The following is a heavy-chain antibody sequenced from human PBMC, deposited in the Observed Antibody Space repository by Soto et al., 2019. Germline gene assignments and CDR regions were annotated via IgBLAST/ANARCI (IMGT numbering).Heavy chain of an antibody. V-gene: IGHV4-39*02. Sequence: SSETPSLTCTVSGGSISSSSYYWGWIRQPPGKGLEWIGGIYYSGSTYYNPSLKSRVTISVDTSKNQFSLKLSSVTAADTAVYYCARDVTGDYYYYGMDVWGQGTTVTVSS. CDR2: IYYSGST. J-gene: IGHJ6*02. D-gene: IGHD4-4*01. CDR1: GGSISSSSYY. CDR3: ARDVTGDYYYYGMDV.